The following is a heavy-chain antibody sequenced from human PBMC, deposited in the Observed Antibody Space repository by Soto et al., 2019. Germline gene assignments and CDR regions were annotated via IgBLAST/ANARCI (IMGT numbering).Heavy chain of an antibody. Sequence: PRLSCAASGFTFSSYAMSWVRQAPGKGLEWVSAISGSGGSTYYADSVKGRFTISRDNSKNTLYLQMNSLRAEDTAVYYCAKADTAMDYYYYYGMDVWGQGTTVTVSS. CDR2: ISGSGGST. CDR3: AKADTAMDYYYYYGMDV. J-gene: IGHJ6*02. CDR1: GFTFSSYA. D-gene: IGHD5-18*01. V-gene: IGHV3-23*01.